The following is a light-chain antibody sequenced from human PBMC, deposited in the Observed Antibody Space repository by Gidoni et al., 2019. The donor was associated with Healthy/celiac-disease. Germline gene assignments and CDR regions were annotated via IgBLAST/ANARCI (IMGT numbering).Light chain of an antibody. V-gene: IGKV3-20*01. CDR3: QQYGSSPRT. CDR2: GAS. Sequence: EVVLTPSPGTLSLSPGERATLSCRASQSVSSSYLAWYQQKPGQAPRLLIYGASSRATGIPDRLSGSGSGTDFTLTISRLEPEDCAVYYCQQYGSSPRTFGQGTKVEIK. J-gene: IGKJ1*01. CDR1: QSVSSSY.